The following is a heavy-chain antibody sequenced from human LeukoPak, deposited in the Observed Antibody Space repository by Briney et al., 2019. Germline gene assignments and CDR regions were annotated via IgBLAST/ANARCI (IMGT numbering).Heavy chain of an antibody. V-gene: IGHV3-48*03. CDR2: ISSGGSTI. CDR1: GFTFSNYE. CDR3: ERPYYDSSASGFDY. J-gene: IGHJ4*02. D-gene: IGHD3-22*01. Sequence: GGSLRLSCAASGFTFSNYEMNWVRQAPGKGLEWVSYISSGGSTIYYADSVKGRFTISRDNAKNSLYLQMNSLRAEDTAVYYCERPYYDSSASGFDYWGQGTLVTVSS.